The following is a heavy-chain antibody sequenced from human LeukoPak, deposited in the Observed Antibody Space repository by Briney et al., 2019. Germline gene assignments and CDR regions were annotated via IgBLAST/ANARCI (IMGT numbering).Heavy chain of an antibody. V-gene: IGHV3-23*01. J-gene: IGHJ4*02. CDR1: GFTFINFA. CDR3: ARVRAGLQPAPYDY. D-gene: IGHD6-19*01. Sequence: GGSLRLSCAASGFTFINFAMTWVRQAPGKGLEWVSSISGSGSGTYYTDSVKGRFTISRDNSKNTLYLQMNSLRAEDTAVYYCARVRAGLQPAPYDYWGQGTLVTVSS. CDR2: ISGSGSGT.